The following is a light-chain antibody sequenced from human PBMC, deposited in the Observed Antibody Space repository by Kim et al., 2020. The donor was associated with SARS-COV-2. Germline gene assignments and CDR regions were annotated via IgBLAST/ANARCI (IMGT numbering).Light chain of an antibody. CDR3: QVWDSSSDHVV. Sequence: APGKTARITCGGNNIGGKSVHWYQQKPGQAPVLVIYYESDRPSGIPERFTGSNSGNTATLTISRVEAGDEADYYCQVWDSSSDHVVFGGGTKLTVL. J-gene: IGLJ2*01. V-gene: IGLV3-21*04. CDR1: NIGGKS. CDR2: YES.